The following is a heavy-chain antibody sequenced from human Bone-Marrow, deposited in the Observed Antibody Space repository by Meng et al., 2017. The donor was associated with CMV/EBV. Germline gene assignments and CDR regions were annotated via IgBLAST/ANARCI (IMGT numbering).Heavy chain of an antibody. CDR2: INPNSGGA. D-gene: IGHD3-3*01. Sequence: ASVKVSCKASGYTFTAHYFHWVRQAPGQGLEWMGWINPNSGGANYAEKFQGRVTMTRNTSISTAYMELSSLRSEDTAVYYCARQGGYYDFWSGYHRYYYYGMDVWGQGTTVTVSS. CDR1: GYTFTAHY. CDR3: ARQGGYYDFWSGYHRYYYYGMDV. J-gene: IGHJ6*02. V-gene: IGHV1-2*02.